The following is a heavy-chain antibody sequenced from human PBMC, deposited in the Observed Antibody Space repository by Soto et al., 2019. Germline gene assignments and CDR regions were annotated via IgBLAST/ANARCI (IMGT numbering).Heavy chain of an antibody. J-gene: IGHJ5*02. CDR1: GGSISSYY. CDR3: ARDLSYCTNGVCSRFDP. Sequence: QVQLQESGPGLVKPSETLSLTCTVSGGSISSYYWSWIRQPPGKGLEWIGYIYYSGSTNYNPSLKSRVTISVDTSKNQFSLKLSSVTAADTAVYYCARDLSYCTNGVCSRFDPWGQGTLVTVSS. CDR2: IYYSGST. V-gene: IGHV4-59*01. D-gene: IGHD2-8*01.